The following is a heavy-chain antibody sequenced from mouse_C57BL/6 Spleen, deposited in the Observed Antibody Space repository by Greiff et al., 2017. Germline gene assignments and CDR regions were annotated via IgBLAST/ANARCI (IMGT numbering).Heavy chain of an antibody. CDR3: AREGGYYSNIDY. CDR2: INPSNGGT. V-gene: IGHV1-53*01. Sequence: VKLQQPGTELVKPGASVKLSCKASGYTFTSYWMHWVKQRPGQGLEWIGNINPSNGGTNYNEKFKSKATLTVDKSSSTAYMQLSSLTSEDSAVYYCAREGGYYSNIDYWGQGTTLTVSS. D-gene: IGHD2-5*01. J-gene: IGHJ2*01. CDR1: GYTFTSYW.